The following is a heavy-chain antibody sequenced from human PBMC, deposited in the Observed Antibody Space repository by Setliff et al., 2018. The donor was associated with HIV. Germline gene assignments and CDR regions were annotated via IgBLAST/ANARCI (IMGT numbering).Heavy chain of an antibody. D-gene: IGHD7-27*01. CDR2: IGYSGTPI. CDR1: GFGFSGYF. V-gene: IGHV3-11*04. J-gene: IGHJ3*02. Sequence: TGGSLRLSCAASGFGFSGYFMSWTRQTPRKGLEWISYIGYSGTPIYYADSVKGRFTISRDNAENSLYLEMNNLRGEDTAVYYCARHWGNSFDIWGQGTLVTVSS. CDR3: ARHWGNSFDI.